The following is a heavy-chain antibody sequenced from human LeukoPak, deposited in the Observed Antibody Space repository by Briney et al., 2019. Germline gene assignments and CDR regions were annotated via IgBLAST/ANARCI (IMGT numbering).Heavy chain of an antibody. D-gene: IGHD3-10*01. CDR3: ARGPMVRGVLLYYFDY. J-gene: IGHJ4*02. Sequence: SETLSLTCTVSGGSVGSGSYYWSWIRQPPGTGREWIGCIYYNEITNYNPSLKSRVTISADTSKNQFSLRLRSVPAADTAVYYCARGPMVRGVLLYYFDYWGQGTLVTVSS. CDR1: GGSVGSGSYY. V-gene: IGHV4-61*01. CDR2: IYYNEIT.